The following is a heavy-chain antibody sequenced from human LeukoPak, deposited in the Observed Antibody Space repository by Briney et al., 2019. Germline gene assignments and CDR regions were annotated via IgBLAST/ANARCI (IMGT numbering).Heavy chain of an antibody. CDR1: GFTFSSYA. V-gene: IGHV3-23*01. J-gene: IGHJ4*02. D-gene: IGHD4-17*01. CDR3: AKDLYGPTVTTFDY. Sequence: GGSLRLSCAASGFTFSSYAMSWVRQAPGKGLEWVLAISGSGGSTYYADSVKGRFTISRDNSKNTLYLQMNSLRAEDTAVYYCAKDLYGPTVTTFDYWGQGTLVTVSS. CDR2: ISGSGGST.